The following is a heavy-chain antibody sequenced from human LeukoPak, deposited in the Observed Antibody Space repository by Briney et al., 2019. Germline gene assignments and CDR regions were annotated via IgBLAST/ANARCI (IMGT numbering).Heavy chain of an antibody. CDR1: GFTISSNY. D-gene: IGHD3-10*01. V-gene: IGHV3-66*01. J-gene: IGHJ4*02. CDR2: IYTDGGT. Sequence: GGSLRLSCAVSGFTISSNYMSWVRQAPGKGLEWVSVIYTDGGTYYPDSVKDRFTISRDNSKNTLDLQMNSLRIEDTAVYFCATFRSGFGEFYWGQGTLVTVSS. CDR3: ATFRSGFGEFY.